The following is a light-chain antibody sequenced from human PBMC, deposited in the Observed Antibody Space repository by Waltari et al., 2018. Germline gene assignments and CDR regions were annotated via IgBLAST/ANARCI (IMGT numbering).Light chain of an antibody. J-gene: IGKJ4*01. V-gene: IGKV3-11*01. Sequence: EILLTQSPVTLSVSPGERATLSCKASQSVRSYLAWYQQKPGQAPRLLIYDASNRAIGIPARFSGSGSGTDFTLTISNVEPEDFAVYYCQQRHDWPLNFGGGTKLEIK. CDR3: QQRHDWPLN. CDR2: DAS. CDR1: QSVRSY.